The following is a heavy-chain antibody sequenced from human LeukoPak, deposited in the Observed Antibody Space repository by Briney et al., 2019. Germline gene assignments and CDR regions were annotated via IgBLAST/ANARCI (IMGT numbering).Heavy chain of an antibody. CDR2: INHSGST. CDR3: AREGERRFDP. Sequence: SETLSLTCAVYGGSFSGYYWSWIRQPPGKGLEWIGEINHSGSTNYNPSLRSRVTISVDTSKNQFPLKLSSVTAADTAVYYCAREGERRFDPWGQGTLVTVSS. J-gene: IGHJ5*02. CDR1: GGSFSGYY. V-gene: IGHV4-34*01.